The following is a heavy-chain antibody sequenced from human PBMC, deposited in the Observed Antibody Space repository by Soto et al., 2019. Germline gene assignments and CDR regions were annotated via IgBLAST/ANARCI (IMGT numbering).Heavy chain of an antibody. J-gene: IGHJ4*02. CDR2: IFYTGST. CDR1: GGSISSSS. V-gene: IGHV4-59*01. Sequence: SETLSLTCTVSGGSISSSSWNWIRQAPGKRLEWIGCIFYTGSTNFNPSLESRVAMSLDTSKNQFSLKLSSVTAADTAVYYCARVATVTTWEDQWGQGTLVTVSS. CDR3: ARVATVTTWEDQ. D-gene: IGHD4-17*01.